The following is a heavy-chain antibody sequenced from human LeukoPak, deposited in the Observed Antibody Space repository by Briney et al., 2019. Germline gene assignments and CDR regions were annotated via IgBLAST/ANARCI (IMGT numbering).Heavy chain of an antibody. Sequence: SETLSLTCTVSGYSVSSGYYWGWIRQPPGKGLEWIATIYHTGSTYYNPSLKSRVTISVDTSKNQFSLKLTSVTAADTAVYYCARVFDYTDYERAFDIWGQGTVVTVSS. D-gene: IGHD4-11*01. CDR2: IYHTGST. V-gene: IGHV4-38-2*02. CDR3: ARVFDYTDYERAFDI. CDR1: GYSVSSGYY. J-gene: IGHJ3*02.